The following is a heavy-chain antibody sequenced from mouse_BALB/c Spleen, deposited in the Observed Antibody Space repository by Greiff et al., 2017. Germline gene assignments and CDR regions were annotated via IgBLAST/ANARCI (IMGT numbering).Heavy chain of an antibody. CDR3: ARGSYYYGSSHYYAMDY. V-gene: IGHV2-6-7*01. J-gene: IGHJ4*01. D-gene: IGHD1-1*01. CDR1: GFSLTGYG. CDR2: IWGDGST. Sequence: VQLVESGPGLVAPSQSLSITCTVSGFSLTGYGVNWVRQPPGKGLEWLGMIWGDGSTDYNSALKSRLSISKDNSKSQVFLKMNSLQTDDTARYYCARGSYYYGSSHYYAMDYWGQGTSVTVSS.